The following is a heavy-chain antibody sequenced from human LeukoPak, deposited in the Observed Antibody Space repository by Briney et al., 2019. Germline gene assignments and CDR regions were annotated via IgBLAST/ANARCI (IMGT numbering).Heavy chain of an antibody. CDR1: GGSFSNYY. J-gene: IGHJ6*03. Sequence: SETLSLTCAVYGGSFSNYYWNWIRQTPGKGLDWLGEINDRGRANYNPSLMSRVTVSVDTSKNQFSLRLTSVTATDTAIYYCARRWNYGRNYYIDVWGKGATVSVSS. CDR2: INDRGRA. CDR3: ARRWNYGRNYYIDV. V-gene: IGHV4-34*01. D-gene: IGHD1-7*01.